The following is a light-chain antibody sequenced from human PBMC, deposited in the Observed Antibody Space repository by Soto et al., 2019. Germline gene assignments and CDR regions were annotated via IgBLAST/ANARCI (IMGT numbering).Light chain of an antibody. J-gene: IGKJ5*01. CDR3: QQYKSWPTIT. CDR2: GAS. CDR1: QSVRTK. V-gene: IGKV3-15*01. Sequence: EIVMTQSPDTLYVSPGEGATLSCRASQSVRTKLAWYQQKAGQAPRLLIYGASTRATGIPDRFSGSGSGTEFTLTISSLQSEDFAVYYGQQYKSWPTITFGQGTRLEIK.